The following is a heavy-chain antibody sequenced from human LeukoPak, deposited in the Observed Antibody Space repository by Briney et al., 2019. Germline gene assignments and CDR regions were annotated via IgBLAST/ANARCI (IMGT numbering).Heavy chain of an antibody. Sequence: SETLSLTCTVSGGSISSYYWSWIRQPPGKGLEWIGYIYYSGSTNYNPSLKSRVTISVDTSKNQFSLKLSSVTAADTAVYYCARDRRKWEPINDYWGQGTLVTVSS. CDR2: IYYSGST. CDR3: ARDRRKWEPINDY. V-gene: IGHV4-59*01. CDR1: GGSISSYY. J-gene: IGHJ4*02. D-gene: IGHD1-26*01.